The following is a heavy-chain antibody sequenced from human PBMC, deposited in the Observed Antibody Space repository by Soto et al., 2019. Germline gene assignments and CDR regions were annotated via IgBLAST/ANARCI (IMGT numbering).Heavy chain of an antibody. CDR3: AREGIGVSIDY. V-gene: IGHV5-51*01. CDR2: VNPGDSDT. CDR1: EYIFTNYW. Sequence: EVQLVQSGAEVKKPGESLKISCKGSEYIFTNYWIGWVRQMPGKGLEWMGIVNPGDSDTRYSPSFQGQVIISADKSISTADLQWSSLKASDTAMYYCAREGIGVSIDYWGQGTLVTVSS. D-gene: IGHD6-19*01. J-gene: IGHJ4*02.